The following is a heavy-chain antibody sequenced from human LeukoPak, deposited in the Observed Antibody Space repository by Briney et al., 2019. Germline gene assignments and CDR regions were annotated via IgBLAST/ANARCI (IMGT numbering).Heavy chain of an antibody. V-gene: IGHV4-4*02. D-gene: IGHD3-22*01. J-gene: IGHJ4*02. CDR3: ARDSRGYYYDSSGYPKALDY. Sequence: GSLRLSCAASGFTFSNAWMSWVRQAPGKGLEWIGEIYHSGSTNYNPSLKSRVTISVDKSKNQFSLKLSSVTAADTAVYYCARDSRGYYYDSSGYPKALDYWGQGTLVTVSS. CDR1: GFTFSNAW. CDR2: IYHSGST.